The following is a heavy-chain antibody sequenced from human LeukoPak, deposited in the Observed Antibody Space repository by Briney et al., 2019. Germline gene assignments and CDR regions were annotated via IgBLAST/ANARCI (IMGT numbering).Heavy chain of an antibody. Sequence: SETLSLTCTVSGGSISSSSYYWGWIRQPPGKGLEWIGRIYYSGSTYYNSSLESRVTISVDTSKTQASLKLSSVTAADTAVYSCARPGYDILTGYWYYFDYWGQGTLVTVSS. CDR3: ARPGYDILTGYWYYFDY. V-gene: IGHV4-39*01. D-gene: IGHD3-9*01. J-gene: IGHJ4*02. CDR2: IYYSGST. CDR1: GGSISSSSYY.